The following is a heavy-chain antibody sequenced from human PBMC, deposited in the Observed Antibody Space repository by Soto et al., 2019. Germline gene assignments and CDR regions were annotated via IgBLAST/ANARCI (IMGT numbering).Heavy chain of an antibody. CDR2: INPSGST. J-gene: IGHJ4*02. CDR1: GGSFSGYY. CDR3: ARGRYNWNY. V-gene: IGHV4-34*01. D-gene: IGHD1-20*01. Sequence: SETLSLTCAVYGGSFSGYYWSWIRQPPGKGLEWIGEINPSGSTNYNPSLKSRVTISVDTSRNQFSLMLSSGTAADTAVYYCARGRYNWNYWGQGTLVTVSS.